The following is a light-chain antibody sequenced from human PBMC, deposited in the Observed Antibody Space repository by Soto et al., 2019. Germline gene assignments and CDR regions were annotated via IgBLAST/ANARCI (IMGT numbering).Light chain of an antibody. Sequence: DIQMILNPTSLSASVGDRVTIPCRASQSIRNYLNWYQQKPGKAPKLLIYAASSLQSGVPSRFSGSGSGTDFSLTISSLQPEDFATYCCQQLASYPLTFGGGTKVDI. CDR3: QQLASYPLT. CDR1: QSIRNY. V-gene: IGKV1-39*01. J-gene: IGKJ4*01. CDR2: AAS.